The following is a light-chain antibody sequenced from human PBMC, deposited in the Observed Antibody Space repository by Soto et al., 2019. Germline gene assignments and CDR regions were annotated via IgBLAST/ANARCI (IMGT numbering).Light chain of an antibody. CDR3: MQYTLLLS. CDR1: QSLVHSDGNTY. Sequence: EIVLTQTPLSSPVTIGQPASISCRSSQSLVHSDGNTYLSWLQQRPGQPPRVLIYRVSNRFSGVSDSFSGSGAGTDFTLKISRVEAEDVGIYYCMQYTLLLSFGGGTKVEIK. CDR2: RVS. V-gene: IGKV2-24*01. J-gene: IGKJ4*01.